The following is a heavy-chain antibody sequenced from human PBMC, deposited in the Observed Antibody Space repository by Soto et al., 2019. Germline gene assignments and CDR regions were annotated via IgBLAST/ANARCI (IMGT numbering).Heavy chain of an antibody. Sequence: QMQLVQSGPEVRKPGTSVKVSCKTSGLTFSSSAVQWVRRARGQRLEWIGWIAVGSGETKYAQNFQERVTITRDMSTSTAYMELSSLRSEDTAVYYCAAPPNRDAYNYDYWGQGTLITVSS. V-gene: IGHV1-58*01. CDR3: AAPPNRDAYNYDY. CDR2: IAVGSGET. J-gene: IGHJ4*02. D-gene: IGHD5-12*01. CDR1: GLTFSSSA.